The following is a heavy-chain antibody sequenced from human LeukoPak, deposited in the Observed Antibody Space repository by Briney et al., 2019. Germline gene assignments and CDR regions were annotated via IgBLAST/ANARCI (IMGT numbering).Heavy chain of an antibody. J-gene: IGHJ6*03. Sequence: GGSLRLSCAVSGFTFNSYSMNWVRQAPGKGLEWVSSISSSSSYIYYAESGKGRFTISRDNAKKSLYLQMNSLTAEDTAVYYCARVGWIQLWQAYYYYYYMDVWGKGTTVTISS. V-gene: IGHV3-21*01. CDR2: ISSSSSYI. CDR3: ARVGWIQLWQAYYYYYYMDV. D-gene: IGHD5-18*01. CDR1: GFTFNSYS.